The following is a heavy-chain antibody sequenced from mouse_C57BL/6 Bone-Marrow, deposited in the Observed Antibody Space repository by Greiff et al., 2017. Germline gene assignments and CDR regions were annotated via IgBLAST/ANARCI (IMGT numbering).Heavy chain of an antibody. CDR3: ARWGWLPFDY. CDR2: IYPGSGST. Sequence: VQLQQPGAELVKPGASVKMSCKASGYTFTSYWITWVKQRPGQGLEWIGDIYPGSGSTNYNEKFNSKATLTVHTSSSTAYMQLSGLTSEDSAVYYCARWGWLPFDYWGQGTTLTVSS. D-gene: IGHD2-3*01. J-gene: IGHJ2*01. CDR1: GYTFTSYW. V-gene: IGHV1-55*01.